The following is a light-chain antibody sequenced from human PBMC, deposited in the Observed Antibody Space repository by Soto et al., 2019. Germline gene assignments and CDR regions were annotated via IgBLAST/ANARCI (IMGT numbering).Light chain of an antibody. CDR2: EGS. J-gene: IGLJ3*02. CDR3: CSYAGGSPSLV. Sequence: QSALTQPASVSGSPGQSITLSCTGTSSDVGGYNLVSWYQQHPGNAPKLMIFEGSKRPSGVSNRFSGSKSGNTASLTISGLQAEDEASYYCCSYAGGSPSLVFGGGTKLTVL. CDR1: SSDVGGYNL. V-gene: IGLV2-23*01.